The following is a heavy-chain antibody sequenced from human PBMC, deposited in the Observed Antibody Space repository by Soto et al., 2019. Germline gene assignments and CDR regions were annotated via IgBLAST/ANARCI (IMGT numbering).Heavy chain of an antibody. Sequence: EVQLVESGGGAVQPGGSLRLSCAASGFSFSDYYMDWVRQPPGKGLEWIARIRKKVYSYSTEYAPSVKGRFTISRDDSKKSVYLQMDSLKSEDTAVYYCSRDSAKYSFDYWGQGILVTVSS. V-gene: IGHV3-72*01. CDR2: IRKKVYSYST. J-gene: IGHJ4*02. CDR1: GFSFSDYY. CDR3: SRDSAKYSFDY. D-gene: IGHD1-26*01.